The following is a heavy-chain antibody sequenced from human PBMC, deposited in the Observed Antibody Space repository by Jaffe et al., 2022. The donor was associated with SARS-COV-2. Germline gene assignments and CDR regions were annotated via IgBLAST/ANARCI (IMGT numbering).Heavy chain of an antibody. D-gene: IGHD4-17*01. J-gene: IGHJ4*02. Sequence: QVQLQESGPGLVKPSETLSLTCTVSGGSISSYYWSWIRQPPGKGLEWIGYIYYSGSTNYNPSLKSRVTISVDTSKNQFSLKLSSVTAADTAVYYCARDIAPYGSFDYWGQGTLVTVSS. CDR1: GGSISSYY. V-gene: IGHV4-59*01. CDR2: IYYSGST. CDR3: ARDIAPYGSFDY.